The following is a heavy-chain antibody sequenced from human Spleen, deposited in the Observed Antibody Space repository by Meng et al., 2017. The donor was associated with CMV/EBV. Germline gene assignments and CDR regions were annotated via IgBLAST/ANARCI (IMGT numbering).Heavy chain of an antibody. V-gene: IGHV4-59*01. Sequence: SETLSLTCTVSGGSISSYYWSWIRQPPGKGLEWIGYIYYSGSPNYSPSLKSRVTISVDTSKNQFSLKLTSVTAADTAIYYCARGRYLEWLGGTWFDSWGQGTLVTVSS. CDR3: ARGRYLEWLGGTWFDS. CDR2: IYYSGSP. D-gene: IGHD3-3*01. J-gene: IGHJ5*01. CDR1: GGSISSYY.